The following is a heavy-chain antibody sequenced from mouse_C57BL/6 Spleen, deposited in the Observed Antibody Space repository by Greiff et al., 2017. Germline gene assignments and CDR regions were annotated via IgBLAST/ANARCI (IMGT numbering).Heavy chain of an antibody. V-gene: IGHV14-2*01. CDR2: IDPEDGET. D-gene: IGHD2-1*01. J-gene: IGHJ2*01. CDR3: DRSGGNYGVFDD. CDR1: GFNIKDYY. Sequence: EVQLQQSGAELVKPGASVKLSCTASGFNIKDYYMHWVKQRTEQGLEWIGRIDPEDGETKYAPKFQGKATITANTSSHTAYLQLSRLTSEDTAVYSWDRSGGNYGVFDDWGQGTTLTGSS.